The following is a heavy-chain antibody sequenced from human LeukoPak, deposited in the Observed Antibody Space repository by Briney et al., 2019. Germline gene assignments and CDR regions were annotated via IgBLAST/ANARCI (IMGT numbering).Heavy chain of an antibody. Sequence: SETLSLTCAVYGGSFSGYYWNLIRQPPGKGLEWIGETNHSGSTKYNPSLKSRVNISIDTSKNQFSLKLSSVTAADTAVYYCAGSTDYGGNFFDYWGQGTLVTVSS. CDR2: TNHSGST. V-gene: IGHV4-34*01. J-gene: IGHJ4*02. CDR1: GGSFSGYY. D-gene: IGHD4-23*01. CDR3: AGSTDYGGNFFDY.